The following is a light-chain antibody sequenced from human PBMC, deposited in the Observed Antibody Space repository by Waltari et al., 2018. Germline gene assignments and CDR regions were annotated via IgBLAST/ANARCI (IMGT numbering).Light chain of an antibody. CDR1: QNIDAS. Sequence: SVSPGQRVTLSCRASQNIDASLAWHQQRPGQAPRVLISGASYRVTGIPDRFSGGGSGTEFTLTISSLQSEDVAIYYCQQFHTWPLTFGGGTKVEIK. CDR2: GAS. CDR3: QQFHTWPLT. V-gene: IGKV3-15*01. J-gene: IGKJ4*01.